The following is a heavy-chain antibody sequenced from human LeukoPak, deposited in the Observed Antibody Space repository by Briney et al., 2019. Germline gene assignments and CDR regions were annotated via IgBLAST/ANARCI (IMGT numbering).Heavy chain of an antibody. D-gene: IGHD3-9*01. Sequence: GGSLRLSCLASGFTFNIYDMHWVRQAPGKGPEWVAVISSDGTNKKYADYVKGRFTISRDNSKNTLYLQLNRLRPEDAGVFYCARDSSVVRYFDWSDYFDYWGREPCSPSPQ. CDR1: GFTFNIYD. CDR3: ARDSSVVRYFDWSDYFDY. V-gene: IGHV3-30*03. CDR2: ISSDGTNK. J-gene: IGHJ4*02.